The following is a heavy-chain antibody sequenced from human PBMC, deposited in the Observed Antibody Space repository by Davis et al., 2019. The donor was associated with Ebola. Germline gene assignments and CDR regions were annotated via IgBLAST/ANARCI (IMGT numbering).Heavy chain of an antibody. CDR1: GGSIRTYY. V-gene: IGHV4-59*01. D-gene: IGHD6-13*01. CDR3: ARGSAAGGY. Sequence: MPGGSLRLSCTVSGGSIRTYYWSWIRQPPGKGLEWIGYIYYSGSTNYNPSLKSRVTISVDTSKNQFSLKLSSVTAADTAVYYCARGSAAGGYWGQGTLVTVSS. J-gene: IGHJ4*02. CDR2: IYYSGST.